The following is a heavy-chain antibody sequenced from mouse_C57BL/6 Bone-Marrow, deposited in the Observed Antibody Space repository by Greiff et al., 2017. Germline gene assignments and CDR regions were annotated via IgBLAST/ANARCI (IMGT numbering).Heavy chain of an antibody. V-gene: IGHV1-15*01. CDR2: IDPETGGT. J-gene: IGHJ3*01. Sequence: VQLHQSGAELVRPGASVTLSCKASGYTFTDYEMHWVKQTPVHGLEWIGAIDPETGGTAYNQKFKGKAILTADKSSSTAYMELRSLTSEDSAVYYCTRSVCSWFAYWGQGTLVTVSA. CDR1: GYTFTDYE. CDR3: TRSVCSWFAY.